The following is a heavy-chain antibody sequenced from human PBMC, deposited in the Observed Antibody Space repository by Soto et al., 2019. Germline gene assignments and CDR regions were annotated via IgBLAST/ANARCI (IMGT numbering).Heavy chain of an antibody. CDR1: GFSFSSSA. V-gene: IGHV3-23*01. CDR3: AKATLRVVHPLVFDH. CDR2: ISGSCGAT. J-gene: IGHJ4*02. D-gene: IGHD3-3*01. Sequence: PGGSLRLSCEASGFSFSSSAMNWVSQAPGKGLEWISVISGSCGATYFADSVRGRFTISRDNSKNTLYLQMNSLRAEDTAVYYCAKATLRVVHPLVFDHWGQGSLAPVSP.